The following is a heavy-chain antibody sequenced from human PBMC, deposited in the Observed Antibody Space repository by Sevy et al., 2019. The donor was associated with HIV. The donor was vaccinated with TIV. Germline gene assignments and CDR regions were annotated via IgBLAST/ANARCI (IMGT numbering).Heavy chain of an antibody. CDR2: ISASGGNT. CDR1: GFTLTSYA. V-gene: IGHV3-23*01. Sequence: GGSLRLSCAASGFTLTSYAMSWVRQAPGKGLEWVSGISASGGNTYYADSVQGRFTISRDNSKNTLYLEMNSLGAEDTAVYYCGKAQSGLLAAGSGSRAFDIWGQGTMVTVSS. J-gene: IGHJ3*02. D-gene: IGHD3-10*01. CDR3: GKAQSGLLAAGSGSRAFDI.